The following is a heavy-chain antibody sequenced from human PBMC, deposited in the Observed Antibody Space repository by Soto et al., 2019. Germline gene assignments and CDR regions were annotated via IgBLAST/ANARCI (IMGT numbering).Heavy chain of an antibody. Sequence: QVQLVESGGGVVQPGRSLRLSCAASGFTFISYGMHWVRQAPGKGLEWVAVISKDGSVKYYADSVKVRFTISRDNSKNTLYLHMNSLGAEDTAAYYCTGEVASGYCGQGTLVTVSS. CDR3: TGEVASGY. CDR2: ISKDGSVK. CDR1: GFTFISYG. J-gene: IGHJ4*02. V-gene: IGHV3-30*03. D-gene: IGHD2-8*02.